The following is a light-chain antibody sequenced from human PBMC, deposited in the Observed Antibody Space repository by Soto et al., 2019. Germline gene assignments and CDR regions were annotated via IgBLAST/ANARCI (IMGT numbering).Light chain of an antibody. V-gene: IGKV1-39*01. CDR3: QQSDGAPGA. CDR1: QTINKY. J-gene: IGKJ1*01. Sequence: DIHLTQSPSSLSASVGDSVTITCRSSQTINKYLNWYQHRPGKAPKLLIYAASSLQTGVPTRFSGAGAGTCFTRTISNLQLEDGASYYCQQSDGAPGAFGRGTKVEI. CDR2: AAS.